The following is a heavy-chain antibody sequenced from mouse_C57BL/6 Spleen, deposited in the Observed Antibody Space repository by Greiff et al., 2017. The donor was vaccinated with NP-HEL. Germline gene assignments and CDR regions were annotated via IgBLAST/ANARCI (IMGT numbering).Heavy chain of an antibody. J-gene: IGHJ4*01. CDR3: ARKSSLYYYAMDY. CDR2: INPNNGGT. V-gene: IGHV1-18*01. Sequence: VQLKESGPELVKPGASVKIPCKASGYTFTDYNMDWVKQSHGKSLEWIGDINPNNGGTIYNQKFKGKATLTVDKSSSTAYMELRSLTSEDTAVYYCARKSSLYYYAMDYWGQGTSVTVSS. D-gene: IGHD6-5*01. CDR1: GYTFTDYN.